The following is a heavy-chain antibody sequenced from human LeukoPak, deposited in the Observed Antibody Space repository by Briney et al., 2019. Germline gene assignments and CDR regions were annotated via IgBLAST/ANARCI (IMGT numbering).Heavy chain of an antibody. CDR2: IYYSGST. D-gene: IGHD2-8*01. V-gene: IGHV4-39*07. CDR3: ARDVVFYGVHAFDI. CDR1: GGSISSSSYY. J-gene: IGHJ3*02. Sequence: PSETLSLTCTVSGGSISSSSYYWGWIRQPPGKGLEWIGSIYYSGSTYYNPSLKSRVTISVDTSKNQFSLKLSSVTAADTAVYYCARDVVFYGVHAFDIWGQGTMVTVSS.